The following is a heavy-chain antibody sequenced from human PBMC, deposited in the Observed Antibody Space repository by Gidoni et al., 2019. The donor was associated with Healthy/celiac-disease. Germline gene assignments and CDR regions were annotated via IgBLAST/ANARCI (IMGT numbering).Heavy chain of an antibody. CDR3: ARTHRYNPLRYFDWTPS. CDR2: ISAYNGNT. J-gene: IGHJ5*02. D-gene: IGHD3-9*01. V-gene: IGHV1-18*01. Sequence: QVQLVQSGAEVKKPGASVKVSCTASGYTFTSYGISWVRQAPGQGLEWMGWISAYNGNTNYAQKLQGRVTMTTDTSTSTAYMELRSLRSDDTAVYYCARTHRYNPLRYFDWTPSWGQGTLVTVSS. CDR1: GYTFTSYG.